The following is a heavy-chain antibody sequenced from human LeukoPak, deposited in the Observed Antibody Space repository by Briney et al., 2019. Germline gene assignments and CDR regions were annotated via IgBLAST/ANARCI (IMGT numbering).Heavy chain of an antibody. Sequence: GRSLRLSCAASGFTFSSYGMHWVRQAPGKGLEWVAVISYDGSNKYYADSVKGRFTISRDNSKNTLYLQMNSLRAEDTAVYYCARGGSSTSSSFGRSPYYYYYMDVWGKGTTVTVSS. CDR1: GFTFSSYG. D-gene: IGHD2-2*01. V-gene: IGHV3-30*03. CDR2: ISYDGSNK. J-gene: IGHJ6*03. CDR3: ARGGSSTSSSFGRSPYYYYYMDV.